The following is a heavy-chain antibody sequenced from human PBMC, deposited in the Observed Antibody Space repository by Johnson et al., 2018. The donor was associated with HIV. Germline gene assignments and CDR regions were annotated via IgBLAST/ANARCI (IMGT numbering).Heavy chain of an antibody. V-gene: IGHV3-15*01. D-gene: IGHD2-2*02. CDR2: IKRKTDGGTT. Sequence: VQLVESGGGLVKPGGSLRLSCAASGFTFNNAWMSWVRRAPGKGLEWVGRIKRKTDGGTTYYAAPVKGRFTISRDDSNNMLYLEMNSLKTEDTATYYCTTAGYTFSDAFDIWGHGLMVTVSS. CDR1: GFTFNNAW. CDR3: TTAGYTFSDAFDI. J-gene: IGHJ3*02.